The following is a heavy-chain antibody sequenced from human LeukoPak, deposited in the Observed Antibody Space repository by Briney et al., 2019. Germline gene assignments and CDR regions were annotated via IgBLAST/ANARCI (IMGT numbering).Heavy chain of an antibody. V-gene: IGHV1-69*06. CDR2: IIPIFGAA. J-gene: IGHJ3*01. Sequence: SVQVSCKASGGTFSNYAISWVRQAPGQGLEWMGGIIPIFGAANYAQTFQGRVTITADRSTSTAYMELSSLRSEDTAVYYCARVGAGGPRRALDVWGQGTMVTVSS. CDR1: GGTFSNYA. CDR3: ARVGAGGPRRALDV. D-gene: IGHD6-13*01.